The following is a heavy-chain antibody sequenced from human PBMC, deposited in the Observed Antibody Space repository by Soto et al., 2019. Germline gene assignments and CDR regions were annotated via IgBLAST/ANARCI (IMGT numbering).Heavy chain of an antibody. J-gene: IGHJ6*02. V-gene: IGHV4-59*01. CDR2: IYYSGST. CDR3: ARGVYYDILTGYSSMDV. Sequence: TLSLTCTVSGGSISSYYWSWIRQPPGKGLEWIGYIYYSGSTNYNPSLKSRVTISVDTSKNQFSLKLSSVTAADTAVYYCARGVYYDILTGYSSMDVWGQGTTVTVSS. CDR1: GGSISSYY. D-gene: IGHD3-9*01.